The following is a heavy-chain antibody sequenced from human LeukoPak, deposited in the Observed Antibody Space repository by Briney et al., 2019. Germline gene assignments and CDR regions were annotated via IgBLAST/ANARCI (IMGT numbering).Heavy chain of an antibody. Sequence: GGSLRLSCAASGFTFSNYGMTWVRQAPGKGLEWVSTISGSGGSTYYADSVKGRFSISRDNSKNTLYLQMNSLGAEDTAVYYCAKTYVWYYFDYWGQGILVTVSS. CDR1: GFTFSNYG. CDR2: ISGSGGST. CDR3: AKTYVWYYFDY. D-gene: IGHD3-16*01. V-gene: IGHV3-23*01. J-gene: IGHJ4*02.